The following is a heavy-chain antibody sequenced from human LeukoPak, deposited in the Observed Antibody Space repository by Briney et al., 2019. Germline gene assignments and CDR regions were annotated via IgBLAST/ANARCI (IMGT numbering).Heavy chain of an antibody. J-gene: IGHJ4*02. Sequence: GGSLRLSCAASGFTFSSFGMHWVRQAPGKGLEWVAVIWFDGSKTYYSESVKGRFTVSRDKSKNMLYLQMNSLRAEDTAVYFCARAQGGKIQLWDYYFDYWGQGTLVTVSS. V-gene: IGHV3-33*01. CDR1: GFTFSSFG. D-gene: IGHD5-18*01. CDR3: ARAQGGKIQLWDYYFDY. CDR2: IWFDGSKT.